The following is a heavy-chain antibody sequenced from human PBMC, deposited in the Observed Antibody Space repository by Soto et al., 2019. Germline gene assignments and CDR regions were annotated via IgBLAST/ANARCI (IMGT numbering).Heavy chain of an antibody. CDR1: GYSFTSYW. Sequence: GESLKISCKGSGYSFTSYWIGWVRQMPVKGLEWMGIIYPGDSDTRYSPSFQGQVTISADKSISTAYLQWSSLKASDTAMYYCARTSAAGKYYYGMDAWGQGTTVTVSS. CDR3: ARTSAAGKYYYGMDA. V-gene: IGHV5-51*01. CDR2: IYPGDSDT. J-gene: IGHJ6*02. D-gene: IGHD6-13*01.